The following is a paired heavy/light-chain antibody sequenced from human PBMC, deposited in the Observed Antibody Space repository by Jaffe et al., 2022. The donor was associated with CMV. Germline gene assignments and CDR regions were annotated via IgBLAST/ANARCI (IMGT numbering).Heavy chain of an antibody. CDR2: IYHSGST. V-gene: IGHV4-4*02. Sequence: QVHLQESGPGLVRPAGTLSLTCAVSGGSISSSNWWTWVRQPPGKGLEWIGEIYHSGSTNLNPSLKSRLIISVDKSKNQISLRLTSVTAADTALYYCAGRYGSGSENYWFDNWGQGTLVTVSS. CDR3: AGRYGSGSENYWFDN. D-gene: IGHD6-19*01. J-gene: IGHJ4*02. CDR1: GGSISSSNW.
Light chain of an antibody. J-gene: IGKJ1*01. CDR1: QNVLYSSNSKNY. CDR3: QQYYHTRPT. CDR2: WAS. V-gene: IGKV4-1*01. Sequence: DIVMTQSPDSLAVSLGERATINCKSSQNVLYSSNSKNYLAWYQQKPRQPPKLLIYWASTRESGVPDRFSGSGSGTDFTLTISSLQAEDVAVYYCQQYYHTRPTFGQGTKVEIK.